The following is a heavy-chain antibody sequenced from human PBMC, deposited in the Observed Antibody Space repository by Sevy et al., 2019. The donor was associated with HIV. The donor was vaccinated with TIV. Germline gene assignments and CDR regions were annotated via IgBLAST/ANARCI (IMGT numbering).Heavy chain of an antibody. CDR3: AGPQRSSTSYGGGQDAFDI. CDR1: GYTFTTSW. J-gene: IGHJ3*02. CDR2: IYPGDSDT. V-gene: IGHV5-51*01. D-gene: IGHD6-13*01. Sequence: GESLKISCKTSGYTFTTSWIGWVRQMPGKGLEWMGVIYPGDSDTRYSPSFQGQVTISAEKSISTAYLQWIRLKASDTAMYYCAGPQRSSTSYGGGQDAFDIWGQETMVTVSS.